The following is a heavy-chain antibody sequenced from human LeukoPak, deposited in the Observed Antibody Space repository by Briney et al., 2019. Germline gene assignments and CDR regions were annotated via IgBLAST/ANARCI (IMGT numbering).Heavy chain of an antibody. CDR2: VYHSGST. V-gene: IGHV4-38-2*02. D-gene: IGHD1-26*01. CDR1: GYSISSGYY. CDR3: ASPVVGARTFDY. J-gene: IGHJ4*02. Sequence: SETLSLTCTVSGYSISSGYYWGWIRQPPGKGLEWIGSVYHSGSTYYNPSLKSRVTISVDTSKNQFSLKLSSVTAADTAVYYCASPVVGARTFDYWGQGTLVTVSS.